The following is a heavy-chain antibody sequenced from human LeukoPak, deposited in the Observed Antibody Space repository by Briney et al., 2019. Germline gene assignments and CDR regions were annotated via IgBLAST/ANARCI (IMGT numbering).Heavy chain of an antibody. D-gene: IGHD6-19*01. CDR3: ASSYSSGWYRPFDY. V-gene: IGHV4-39*01. CDR1: GGSISSSSYY. J-gene: IGHJ4*02. CDR2: IYYSGST. Sequence: SETLSLTCTVSGGSISSSSYYWGWIRQPPGKGLEWIGSIYYSGSTYYNPSLKSRVTISVDTSKNQFSLKLSSVTAADTAVYYCASSYSSGWYRPFDYWGQGTLVTVSS.